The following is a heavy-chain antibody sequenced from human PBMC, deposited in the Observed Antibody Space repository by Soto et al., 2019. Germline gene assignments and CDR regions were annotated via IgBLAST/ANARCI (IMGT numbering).Heavy chain of an antibody. CDR1: GYTFTSYY. CDR3: ARAIAAAGPYGMDV. J-gene: IGHJ6*02. CDR2: INPSGGST. D-gene: IGHD6-13*01. V-gene: IGHV1-46*01. Sequence: QVQLVQSGAEVKKPGASVKVSCKASGYTFTSYYMHWVRQAPGQGLEWMGIINPSGGSTSYAQKFQGRVTRDTSTSTVYMELSSLRSEDTAVYYCARAIAAAGPYGMDVWGQGTTVTVSS.